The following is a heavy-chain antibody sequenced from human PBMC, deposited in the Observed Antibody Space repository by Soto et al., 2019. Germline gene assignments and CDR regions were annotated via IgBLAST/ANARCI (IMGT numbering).Heavy chain of an antibody. Sequence: SVTLSLTCALCRGSIYNSKWWSGVCHPPGRGLEWIGESYDSGNTNYNPPLRSRVTISVDKSKNQFSLMLRSVIAADTAVYYCATQTTYGGYDWWNYDMDVWGEGTKVT. CDR2: SYDSGNT. D-gene: IGHD5-12*01. J-gene: IGHJ6*02. CDR1: RGSIYNSKW. V-gene: IGHV4-4*02. CDR3: ATQTTYGGYDWWNYDMDV.